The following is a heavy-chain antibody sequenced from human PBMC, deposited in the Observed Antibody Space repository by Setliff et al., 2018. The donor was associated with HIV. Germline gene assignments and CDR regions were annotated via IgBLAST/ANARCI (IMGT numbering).Heavy chain of an antibody. V-gene: IGHV1-69*13. J-gene: IGHJ3*02. CDR1: GYTFTSYA. CDR2: IIPIFGTA. Sequence: GASVKVSCKASGYTFTSYAISWVRQAPGQGLEWMGGIIPIFGTANYAQKFQGRVTITADESTSTAYMELSSLRSEDTAVYYCAREKGYCSGGSCSEGAFDIWGQGTMVTVSS. D-gene: IGHD2-15*01. CDR3: AREKGYCSGGSCSEGAFDI.